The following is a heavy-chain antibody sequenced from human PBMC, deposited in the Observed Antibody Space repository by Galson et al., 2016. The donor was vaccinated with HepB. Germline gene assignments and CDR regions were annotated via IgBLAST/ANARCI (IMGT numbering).Heavy chain of an antibody. CDR2: ISTRRTT. CDR3: AKERLVRRIFDH. J-gene: IGHJ4*02. CDR1: GFVFSSFG. Sequence: SLRLSCAASGFVFSSFGLSWVRQAPGKGLEWVASISTRRTTYYSDSVQGRFTISRDNSNNTLYLQMKGLRAEDTAVYYCAKERLVRRIFDHWGQGTLVTVSS. D-gene: IGHD1-1*01. V-gene: IGHV3-23*01.